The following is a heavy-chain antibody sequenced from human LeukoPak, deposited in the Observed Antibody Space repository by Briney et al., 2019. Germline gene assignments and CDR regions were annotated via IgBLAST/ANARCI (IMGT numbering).Heavy chain of an antibody. J-gene: IGHJ6*02. CDR1: GGSFSGYY. D-gene: IGHD3-10*01. CDR3: ARGGGGVYYGSGSYYKVPYGMDV. CDR2: INHSGST. Sequence: SETLSLTCAVYGGSFSGYYWSWIRQPPGKGLEWIGEINHSGSTNYNPSLKSRVTISVDTSKNQFSLKLSSVTAADTAVYYCARGGGGVYYGSGSYYKVPYGMDVWGQGTTVTVPS. V-gene: IGHV4-34*01.